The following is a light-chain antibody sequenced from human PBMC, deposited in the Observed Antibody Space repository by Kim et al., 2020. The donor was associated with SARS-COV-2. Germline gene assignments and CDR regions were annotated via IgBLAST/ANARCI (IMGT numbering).Light chain of an antibody. CDR1: SSDVGNYDY. CDR2: EVN. CDR3: TSYAGSNNYV. V-gene: IGLV2-8*01. J-gene: IGLJ1*01. Sequence: GQSVTISCTGTSSDVGNYDYVSWYQQHPGKAPKLMIYEVNKRPSGVPDRFSGSKSGNTASLTVSGLQTDDEADYYCTSYAGSNNYVFGSGTKVTVL.